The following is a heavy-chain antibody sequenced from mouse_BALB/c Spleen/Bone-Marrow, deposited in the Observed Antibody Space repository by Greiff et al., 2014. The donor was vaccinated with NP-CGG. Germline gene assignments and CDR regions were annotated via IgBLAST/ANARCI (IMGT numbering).Heavy chain of an antibody. V-gene: IGHV1S22*01. CDR3: TREEPTGTGGDY. J-gene: IGHJ2*01. CDR1: GYTFTSYW. D-gene: IGHD4-1*02. Sequence: LQQSGSELVRPGASVKLSCKASGYTFTSYWMHWVKQMPGQGLEWIGNIYPGSGSTNYDEKFKSKATLTVDTSSSTAYMQLSSLTSEDSAVYYCTREEPTGTGGDYWGQGTTITVSS. CDR2: IYPGSGST.